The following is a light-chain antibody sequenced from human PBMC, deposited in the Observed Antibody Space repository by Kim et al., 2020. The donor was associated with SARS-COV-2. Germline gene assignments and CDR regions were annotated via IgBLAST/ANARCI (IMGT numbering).Light chain of an antibody. J-gene: IGKJ4*01. V-gene: IGKV1-5*03. Sequence: APVGDRVTITCRASQSISSWLAWYQHRPGKVPKLLIYKASTLQTGVPSRFSGSGSGTEFTLTISSLVPDDFATYFCQQYNSYPLTFGGGTKVDIK. CDR2: KAS. CDR3: QQYNSYPLT. CDR1: QSISSW.